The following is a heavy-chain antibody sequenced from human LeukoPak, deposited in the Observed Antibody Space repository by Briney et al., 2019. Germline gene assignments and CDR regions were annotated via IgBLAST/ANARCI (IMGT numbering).Heavy chain of an antibody. CDR2: TYYRSKWYN. Sequence: SQTLSLTCAISGDSVSSNSAAWNWIRQSPSRGLEWLGRTYYRSKWYNDYAVSVKSRITINPDTSKNQFSLQLNSVTPEDTAVYYCARSRALGYCSGGSCFSFDYWGQGTLVTVSS. V-gene: IGHV6-1*01. CDR1: GDSVSSNSAA. CDR3: ARSRALGYCSGGSCFSFDY. D-gene: IGHD2-15*01. J-gene: IGHJ4*02.